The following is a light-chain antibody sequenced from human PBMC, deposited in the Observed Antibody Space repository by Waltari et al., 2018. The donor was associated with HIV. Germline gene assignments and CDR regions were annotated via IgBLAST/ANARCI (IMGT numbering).Light chain of an antibody. Sequence: QSVLTQPPSASGTPGQRVTISCSGSSSNIGSNTVTWYQHLPGTAPKVLIYSNNQRPSEVPDRFSGSKSGTSVSLAISGLQSEDEADYYCATWDDSLNGVVFGGGTKLTV. CDR1: SSNIGSNT. V-gene: IGLV1-44*01. CDR3: ATWDDSLNGVV. J-gene: IGLJ2*01. CDR2: SNN.